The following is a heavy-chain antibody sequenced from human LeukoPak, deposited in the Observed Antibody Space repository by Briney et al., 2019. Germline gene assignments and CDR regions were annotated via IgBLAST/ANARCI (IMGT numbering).Heavy chain of an antibody. J-gene: IGHJ4*02. Sequence: PGGSLRLSCAASGFTFSTYWMSWVRQVPGKGLEWVANIKEDGSEKNYADSVKGRFTISRDNAKNSLYLQMNSLRAEDTAVYYCARGYTCDYWGQGTLVIVSS. CDR2: IKEDGSEK. CDR3: ARGYTCDY. CDR1: GFTFSTYW. V-gene: IGHV3-7*04. D-gene: IGHD5-18*01.